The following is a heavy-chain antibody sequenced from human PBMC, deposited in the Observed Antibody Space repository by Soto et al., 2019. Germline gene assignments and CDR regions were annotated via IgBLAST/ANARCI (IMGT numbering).Heavy chain of an antibody. CDR2: ISYDGSNK. Sequence: QVQLVESGGGVVQPGRSPRLSCAASGFTFSSYAMHWVRQAPGKGLEWVAVISYDGSNKYYADSVKGRFTISRDNSKNTLYLQMNSLRAEDTAVYYCARVEAVAGNHDAFDIWGQGTMVTVSS. CDR1: GFTFSSYA. V-gene: IGHV3-30-3*01. CDR3: ARVEAVAGNHDAFDI. D-gene: IGHD6-19*01. J-gene: IGHJ3*02.